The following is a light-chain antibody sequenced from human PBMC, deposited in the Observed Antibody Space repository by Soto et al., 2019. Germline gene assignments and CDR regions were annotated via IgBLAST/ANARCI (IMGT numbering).Light chain of an antibody. CDR2: DAS. V-gene: IGKV3-11*01. Sequence: EIVLTQSPATLSLSPGERATLSCRASQSLNSYLAWFQQIPGQAPRLLIYDASNRATGIPARFSGSGSGTDFTLPISNLEPADFAVYYCQQRRDWPLTFGGGTKVEI. J-gene: IGKJ4*01. CDR3: QQRRDWPLT. CDR1: QSLNSY.